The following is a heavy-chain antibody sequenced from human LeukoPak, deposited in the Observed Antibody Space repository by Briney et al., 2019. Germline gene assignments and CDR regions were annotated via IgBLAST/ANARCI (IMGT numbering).Heavy chain of an antibody. J-gene: IGHJ4*02. V-gene: IGHV4-39*01. CDR1: GGSIGSTNYY. CDR3: ARHAHPYYFDY. CDR2: IYYSGST. Sequence: SETLSLTCTVSGGSIGSTNYYWGWIRQPPGKGLEWIANIYYSGSTYYNPSLKSRVTISVDTSKNQFSLKLSSVTAADTAVYYCARHAHPYYFDYWGQGTLVTVSS.